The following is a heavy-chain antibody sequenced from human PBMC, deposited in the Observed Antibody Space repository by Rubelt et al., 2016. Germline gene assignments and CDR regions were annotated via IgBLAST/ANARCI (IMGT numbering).Heavy chain of an antibody. CDR1: GFTFSDYG. Sequence: EVQLLESGGGLVQPGGSLRLSCAASGFTFSDYGMHWVRQAPGKGLEWISYISSSTLIIYYADSVKGRFTISRDNARNSLYLQMNSLRVEDTSVYYCAIEADDENGYWGQGTLVTVS. V-gene: IGHV3-48*04. CDR2: ISSSTLII. J-gene: IGHJ4*02. CDR3: AIEADDENGY. D-gene: IGHD2-8*01.